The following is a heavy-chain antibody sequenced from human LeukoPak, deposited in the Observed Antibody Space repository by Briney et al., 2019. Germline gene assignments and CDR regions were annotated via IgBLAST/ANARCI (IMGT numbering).Heavy chain of an antibody. CDR3: LYSSGYYSIYAFDI. D-gene: IGHD3-22*01. V-gene: IGHV1-8*01. J-gene: IGHJ3*02. CDR2: MNPNSGNT. Sequence: ASVKVSCKASGYTFTSYDINWVRQATGQGLEWKGWMNPNSGNTGYAQKFQGRVTMTRNTSISTAYMELSSLRSEDTAVYYCLYSSGYYSIYAFDIWGQGTMVTVSS. CDR1: GYTFTSYD.